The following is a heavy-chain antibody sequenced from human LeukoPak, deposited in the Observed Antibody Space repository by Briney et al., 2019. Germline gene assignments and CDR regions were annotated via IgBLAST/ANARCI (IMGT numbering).Heavy chain of an antibody. V-gene: IGHV4-4*07. D-gene: IGHD6-25*01. J-gene: IGHJ4*02. CDR1: GGSISSYY. Sequence: SETLSLTCTVSGGSISSYYWSWLRQPAGKGLEWIGRIYTSGSTNYNPSLKSRVTMSIDTSKNQFSLKLSSVTAADTAVYYCARSYSSGFFDYWGQGTLVTVSS. CDR3: ARSYSSGFFDY. CDR2: IYTSGST.